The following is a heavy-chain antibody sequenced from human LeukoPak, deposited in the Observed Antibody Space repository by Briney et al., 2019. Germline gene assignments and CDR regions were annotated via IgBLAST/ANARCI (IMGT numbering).Heavy chain of an antibody. Sequence: GGSLRLSCAASGFTFSSYGMHWVRQAPGKGLEWVAVIWYDGSNKYYADSVKGRFTISRDNSKNTLYLQMNSLRAEDTAVYYCAKISQLVGEYYYYGMDVWGQGTTVTVSS. CDR2: IWYDGSNK. V-gene: IGHV3-30*02. CDR1: GFTFSSYG. CDR3: AKISQLVGEYYYYGMDV. J-gene: IGHJ6*02. D-gene: IGHD6-13*01.